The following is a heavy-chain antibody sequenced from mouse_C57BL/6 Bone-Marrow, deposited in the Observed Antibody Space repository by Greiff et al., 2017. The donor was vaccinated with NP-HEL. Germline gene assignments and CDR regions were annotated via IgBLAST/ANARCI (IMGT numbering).Heavy chain of an antibody. V-gene: IGHV1-82*01. J-gene: IGHJ4*01. CDR3: ASLGRGNYYALDY. CDR1: GYAFSSSW. D-gene: IGHD4-1*01. CDR2: IYPGDGDT. Sequence: VQLQQSGPELVKPGASVKISCKASGYAFSSSWMNWVKQRPGKGLEWIGRIYPGDGDTNYNGKFKGKATMTADKSSSTAYMQLSSLTSEDSAVYFCASLGRGNYYALDYGGQGTTVTVSS.